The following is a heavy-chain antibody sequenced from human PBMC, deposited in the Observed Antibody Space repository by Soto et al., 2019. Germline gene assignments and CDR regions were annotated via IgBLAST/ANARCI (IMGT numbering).Heavy chain of an antibody. D-gene: IGHD3-3*01. J-gene: IGHJ6*02. CDR3: ATRTYYDFWSGYPYYGMDV. CDR2: ISGSGGST. Sequence: GGSLRLSCAASGFTFSSYAMSWVRQAPGKGLEWVSAISGSGGSTYYADSVKGRFTISRDNSKNTLYLQMNSLRAEDTAVYYCATRTYYDFWSGYPYYGMDVWGQGTTVTVSS. V-gene: IGHV3-23*01. CDR1: GFTFSSYA.